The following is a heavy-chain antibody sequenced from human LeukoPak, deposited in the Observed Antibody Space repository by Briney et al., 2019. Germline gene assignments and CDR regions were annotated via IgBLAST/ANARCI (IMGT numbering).Heavy chain of an antibody. V-gene: IGHV3-30*04. D-gene: IGHD3-10*01. CDR3: ASPSSGKDAFDI. J-gene: IGHJ3*02. CDR1: GFTFSSYA. Sequence: PGGSLRLSCSASGFTFSSYAMHWVPQAPGKGLERVALISYDGTNKYYADYVKGRFTISRDNSKNTLYLQMNSLRAEDTAVYYCASPSSGKDAFDIWGQGTMVTVSS. CDR2: ISYDGTNK.